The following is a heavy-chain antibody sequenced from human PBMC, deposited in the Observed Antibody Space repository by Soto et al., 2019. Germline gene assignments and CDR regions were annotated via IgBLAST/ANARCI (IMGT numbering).Heavy chain of an antibody. CDR1: RGTFSSYT. CDR3: ARGPTNGYFDY. CDR2: IIPILGIA. D-gene: IGHD2-8*01. V-gene: IGHV1-69*02. Sequence: SVKVSCKASRGTFSSYTISWVRQAPGQGLEWMGRIIPILGIANYAQKFQGRVTITADKSTSTAYMELSSLRSEDTAVYYCARGPTNGYFDYWGQGTLVTVSS. J-gene: IGHJ4*02.